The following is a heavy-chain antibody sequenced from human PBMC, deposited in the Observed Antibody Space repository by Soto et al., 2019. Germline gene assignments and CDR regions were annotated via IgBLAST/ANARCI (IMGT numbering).Heavy chain of an antibody. D-gene: IGHD3-9*01. CDR3: AKDFHWGDGGDL. CDR1: EISFSIYG. CDR2: ISYGGSEK. V-gene: IGHV3-30*18. J-gene: IGHJ5*02. Sequence: QVQLVESGGGVVQPGRSLRLSCATSEISFSIYGMHWVRQAPGKGLEWVAVISYGGSEKYYADSVKGRFTISRDNSKSTLHLQMDSLRVEDTAIYYCAKDFHWGDGGDLWGQGTLVTVSS.